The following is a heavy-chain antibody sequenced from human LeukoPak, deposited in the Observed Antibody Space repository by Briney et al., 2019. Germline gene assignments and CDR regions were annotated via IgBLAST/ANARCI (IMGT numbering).Heavy chain of an antibody. D-gene: IGHD6-19*01. CDR3: AKDAGWSFDY. Sequence: PGGSLRLSCVASGFNFSNYGMHWVRQAPGKGLEWVAFIRHDGSDKHYAESVKGRFTISRDNSKNTLYLQMDSLRGEDTAVYYCAKDAGWSFDYWGQGTLVTVSS. J-gene: IGHJ4*02. CDR1: GFNFSNYG. V-gene: IGHV3-30*02. CDR2: IRHDGSDK.